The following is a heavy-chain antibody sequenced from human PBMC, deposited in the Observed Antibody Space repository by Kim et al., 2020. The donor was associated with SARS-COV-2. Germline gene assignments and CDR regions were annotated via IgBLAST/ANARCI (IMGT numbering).Heavy chain of an antibody. V-gene: IGHV3-20*04. D-gene: IGHD6-25*01. CDR1: GFTFDDYG. CDR3: ATLAGTPSSDGYYYYGMDV. J-gene: IGHJ6*02. Sequence: GVSLRLSCAASGFTFDDYGMSWVRQVPGKGLEWISGINWNGASKGYADSVKGRFTISRDNAEKFLYLQMNSLRAEDTALYYCATLAGTPSSDGYYYYGMDVWGQGTTVTVSS. CDR2: INWNGASK.